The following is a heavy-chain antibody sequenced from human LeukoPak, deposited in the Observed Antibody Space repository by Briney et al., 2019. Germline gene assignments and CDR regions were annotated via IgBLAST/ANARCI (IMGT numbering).Heavy chain of an antibody. J-gene: IGHJ3*02. CDR3: ARVFGRESNAFDI. V-gene: IGHV1-69*04. CDR2: IIPILGIA. Sequence: SVRVSCKSSGGTFSSYAISWVRQPPGQGPEWMGRIIPILGIANYAQKFQGRVTITADKSTSTAYMELSSLRSEDTAVYYCARVFGRESNAFDIWGQGTMVTVSS. CDR1: GGTFSSYA. D-gene: IGHD3-10*01.